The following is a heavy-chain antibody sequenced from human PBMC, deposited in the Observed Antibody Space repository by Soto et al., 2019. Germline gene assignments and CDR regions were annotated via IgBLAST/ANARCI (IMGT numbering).Heavy chain of an antibody. CDR3: AREGWSGGSCYSY. CDR2: INRNGGST. V-gene: IGHV3-20*04. J-gene: IGHJ4*02. CDR1: GFTFDDYG. Sequence: EVQLVESGGGVVRPGGSLRLSCAASGFTFDDYGMSWDRQAPGKGLEWVSGINRNGGSTGYADSVKGRFTISRDNAKNALYVQMNSLRAEDTALYYCAREGWSGGSCYSYWGQGTLVTVSS. D-gene: IGHD2-15*01.